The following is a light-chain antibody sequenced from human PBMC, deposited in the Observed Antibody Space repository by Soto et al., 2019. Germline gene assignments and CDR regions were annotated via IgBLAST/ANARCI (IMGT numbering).Light chain of an antibody. Sequence: QSALTQPASVSGSPGQSITISCTGTSSDVGGYNYVSWYQQHPGKAPKLMIFEVSSRSSGVSYRFSGSKSGNTASLTISGLQAEDEADYYCSSYTSSSTLYVFGSGTKVTVL. CDR2: EVS. V-gene: IGLV2-14*01. J-gene: IGLJ1*01. CDR1: SSDVGGYNY. CDR3: SSYTSSSTLYV.